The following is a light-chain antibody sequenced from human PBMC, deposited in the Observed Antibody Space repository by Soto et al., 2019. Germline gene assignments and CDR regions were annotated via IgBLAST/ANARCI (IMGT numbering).Light chain of an antibody. CDR3: HQYHSLPLT. Sequence: DIQMTQSPSSLSASVGDRVTITCRASQSISSYLNWYQQKPGKAPKLVIHDASTLETGVPSRLSGSGSGTEFTFTITTLQSEDIATYYCHQYHSLPLTFGGGTKVEIK. J-gene: IGKJ4*01. CDR2: DAS. CDR1: QSISSY. V-gene: IGKV1-33*01.